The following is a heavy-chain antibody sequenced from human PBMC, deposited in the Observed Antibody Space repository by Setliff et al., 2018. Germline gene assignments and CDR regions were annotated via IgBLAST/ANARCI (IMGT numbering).Heavy chain of an antibody. CDR1: GFTFSSYS. Sequence: ETLSLSCAASGFTFSSYSMNWVRQAPGKGLEWVSYISGSGSTIYYADSVEGRFTISRDNAKTSLYLQMNSLRADDTAVYYCARLRAPGSHGLDPWGQGTLVTVSS. CDR2: ISGSGSTI. D-gene: IGHD3-10*01. CDR3: ARLRAPGSHGLDP. V-gene: IGHV3-48*01. J-gene: IGHJ5*02.